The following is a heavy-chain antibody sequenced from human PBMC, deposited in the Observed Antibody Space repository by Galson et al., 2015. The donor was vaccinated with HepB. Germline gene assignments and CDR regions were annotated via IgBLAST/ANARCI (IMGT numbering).Heavy chain of an antibody. J-gene: IGHJ3*02. CDR3: VRDVGRTNDAFEI. D-gene: IGHD5-24*01. V-gene: IGHV3-15*01. CDR1: GFTFTNAW. CDR2: IKSNTDYGTT. Sequence: SLRLSCAASGFTFTNAWMTWVRQAPGKGLEWVGRIKSNTDYGTTEYAAPVKGRFTISRDDSKNMLFLEMNSLRAEDTAVYYCVRDVGRTNDAFEIWGQGTMVIVSS.